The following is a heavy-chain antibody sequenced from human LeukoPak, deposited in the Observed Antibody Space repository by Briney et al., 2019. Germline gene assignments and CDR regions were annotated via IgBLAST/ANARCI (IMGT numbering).Heavy chain of an antibody. CDR1: GGSISSSSYY. J-gene: IGHJ4*02. CDR3: ARVDGDYVDY. D-gene: IGHD4-17*01. CDR2: IYYSGST. Sequence: KPSETLSLTCTVSGGSISSSSYYWGWIRQPPGKGLEWIGSIYYSGSTNYNPSLKSRVTISVDTSKNQFSLKLSSVTAADTAVYYCARVDGDYVDYWGQGTLVTVSS. V-gene: IGHV4-39*07.